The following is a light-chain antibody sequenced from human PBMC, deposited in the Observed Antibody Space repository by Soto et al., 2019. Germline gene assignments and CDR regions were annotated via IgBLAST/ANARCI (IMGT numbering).Light chain of an antibody. V-gene: IGLV2-14*01. CDR3: SSYTSSSTLV. Sequence: QSALTQPASVSGSPGQSITISCTGTSSDVGGYNYVSWYQQHPGKAPKFMIYEVSNRPSGVSNRFSGSKSGNTASLTISGLQAEDEADYYCSSYTSSSTLVVGTGTKVTVL. CDR1: SSDVGGYNY. CDR2: EVS. J-gene: IGLJ1*01.